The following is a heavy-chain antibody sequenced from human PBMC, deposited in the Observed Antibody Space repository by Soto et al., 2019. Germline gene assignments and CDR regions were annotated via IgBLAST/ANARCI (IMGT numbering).Heavy chain of an antibody. CDR1: GGSISNYY. J-gene: IGHJ4*02. CDR2: IHNSGST. Sequence: SETLSLTCTVSGGSISNYYWSWIRQPPGKGLEWIGYIHNSGSTNYNPSLKSRITISVDASKNQLSLKVSSVTAADTAVYYCARGSGWYYYWGQGTLVTVSS. V-gene: IGHV4-59*01. D-gene: IGHD6-19*01. CDR3: ARGSGWYYY.